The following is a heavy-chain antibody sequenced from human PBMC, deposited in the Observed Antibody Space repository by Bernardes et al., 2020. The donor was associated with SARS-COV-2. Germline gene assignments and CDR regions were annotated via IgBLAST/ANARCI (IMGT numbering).Heavy chain of an antibody. CDR2: ISSSSSYI. Sequence: GGSLRLSCAASGFTFSSYSMNWVRQAPGKGLEWVSSISSSSSYIYYADSVKGRFTISRDNAKNSLYLQMNSLRAEDTAVYYCARDPSRGQYCSGGSCYSAYTPDYWGQGTLVTVSS. CDR3: ARDPSRGQYCSGGSCYSAYTPDY. D-gene: IGHD2-15*01. CDR1: GFTFSSYS. J-gene: IGHJ4*02. V-gene: IGHV3-21*01.